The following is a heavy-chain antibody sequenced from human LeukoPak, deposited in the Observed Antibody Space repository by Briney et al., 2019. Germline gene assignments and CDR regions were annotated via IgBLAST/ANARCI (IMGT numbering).Heavy chain of an antibody. Sequence: GGSVRLSCAASGFTFSSYGMHWVRQAPGKGLEWVAFIRYDGGNKYYADSVKGRFTISRDNSKNTLYLQMNSLRAEDTAVYYCAKEGGTSQFDYWGQGALVTVSS. D-gene: IGHD3/OR15-3a*01. CDR3: AKEGGTSQFDY. CDR2: IRYDGGNK. J-gene: IGHJ4*02. V-gene: IGHV3-30*02. CDR1: GFTFSSYG.